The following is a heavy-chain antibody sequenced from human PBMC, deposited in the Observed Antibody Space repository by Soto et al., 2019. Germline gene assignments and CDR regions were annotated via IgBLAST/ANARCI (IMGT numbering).Heavy chain of an antibody. D-gene: IGHD6-6*01. CDR1: GFTFSDYY. Sequence: QVQLVESGGGLVKPGGSLRLSCAASGFTFSDYYMSWIRQAPGKGLEWVSYISSSSSYTNYADSVKGRFTISRDNAKNSLYLQMNSLRAEDTAVYYCASKYSSSWRIPYYYYGMDVWGQGTTVTVSS. CDR2: ISSSSSYT. V-gene: IGHV3-11*06. CDR3: ASKYSSSWRIPYYYYGMDV. J-gene: IGHJ6*02.